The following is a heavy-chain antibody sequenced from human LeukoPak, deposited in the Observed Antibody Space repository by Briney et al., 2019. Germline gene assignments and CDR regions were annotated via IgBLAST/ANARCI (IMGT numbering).Heavy chain of an antibody. CDR1: GFTFSNYA. Sequence: GGSLRLSCAASGFTFSNYAMSWVRQAPGKGLEWVSGISGSGGSTYYADSVKGRFTISRDNSKNTLYLQMNSLRAEDTAVYYCARVRGDSYRETNWFDPWGQGTLVTVSS. D-gene: IGHD5-18*01. CDR2: ISGSGGST. CDR3: ARVRGDSYRETNWFDP. J-gene: IGHJ5*02. V-gene: IGHV3-23*01.